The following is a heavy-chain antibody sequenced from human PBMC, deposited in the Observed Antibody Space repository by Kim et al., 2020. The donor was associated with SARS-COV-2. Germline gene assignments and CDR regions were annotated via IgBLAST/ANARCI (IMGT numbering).Heavy chain of an antibody. V-gene: IGHV3-49*03. CDR1: GFTFGDYA. J-gene: IGHJ3*02. D-gene: IGHD2-2*01. CDR3: TGGGPIVVVPADKDDAFDI. CDR2: IRSKAYGGTT. Sequence: GGSLRLSCTASGFTFGDYAMSWFRQAPGKGLEWVGFIRSKAYGGTTEYAASVKGRFTISRDDSKSIAYLQMNSLKTEDTAVYYCTGGGPIVVVPADKDDAFDIWGQGTMVTVSS.